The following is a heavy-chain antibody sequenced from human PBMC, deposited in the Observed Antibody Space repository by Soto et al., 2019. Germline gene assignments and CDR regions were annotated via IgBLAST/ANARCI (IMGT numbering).Heavy chain of an antibody. CDR3: ARRATTVTYDAFDI. CDR2: LYYSGTA. Sequence: QLQLQESGPGLVKPSETLSLTCTVSGGSISSSSYYWGWIRQPPGKGLEWIGSLYYSGTAHYTPSLKSRLTLSVDTSKNQFSLNLSAVTAADTAVYYCARRATTVTYDAFDIWGQGTMVTVSS. D-gene: IGHD4-17*01. V-gene: IGHV4-39*01. CDR1: GGSISSSSYY. J-gene: IGHJ3*02.